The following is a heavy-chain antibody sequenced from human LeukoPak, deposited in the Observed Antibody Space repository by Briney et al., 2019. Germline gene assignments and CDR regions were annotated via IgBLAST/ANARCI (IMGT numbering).Heavy chain of an antibody. CDR3: ARQGLIVMAGEGDFDY. CDR2: IYYSGNT. V-gene: IGHV4-39*01. J-gene: IGHJ4*02. D-gene: IGHD5-24*01. Sequence: SETLSPTCTVSGGSISSSDYYWAWIRQPPGRSLEWIGSIYYSGNTHYNPSLKSRVTISVDTSNNQFSLRLSSVTAADTAVYYCARQGLIVMAGEGDFDYWGRGTLVTVSS. CDR1: GGSISSSDYY.